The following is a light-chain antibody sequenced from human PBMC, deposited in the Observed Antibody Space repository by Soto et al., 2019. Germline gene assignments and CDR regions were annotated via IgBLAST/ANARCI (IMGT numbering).Light chain of an antibody. Sequence: QSALTQPASVSGSPGQSITISCTGTSSDVGGYNYVSWYQQHPGKAPKLMIYEVSNRPSGVSNRFSGSKSDNTASRTISGLQAEDEADYYCSSYTSSSSLVVFGGGTKLTVL. CDR1: SSDVGGYNY. J-gene: IGLJ2*01. V-gene: IGLV2-14*01. CDR2: EVS. CDR3: SSYTSSSSLVV.